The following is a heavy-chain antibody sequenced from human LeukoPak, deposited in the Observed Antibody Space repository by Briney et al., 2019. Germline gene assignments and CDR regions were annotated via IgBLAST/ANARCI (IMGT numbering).Heavy chain of an antibody. V-gene: IGHV1-58*01. D-gene: IGHD6-19*01. J-gene: IGHJ4*02. CDR3: AAVPRIAVAGTSSFDY. Sequence: GASVKVSCKASGFTFTSSAVQWVRQARGQRLEWIGWIVVGSGNTNYAQKFQERVTITRDMSTSTAYMELSSLRSEDTAVYYCAAVPRIAVAGTSSFDYWGQGTLVTVSS. CDR1: GFTFTSSA. CDR2: IVVGSGNT.